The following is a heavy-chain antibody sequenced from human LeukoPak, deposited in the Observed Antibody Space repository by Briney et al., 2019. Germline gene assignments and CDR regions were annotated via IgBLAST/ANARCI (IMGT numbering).Heavy chain of an antibody. J-gene: IGHJ6*02. CDR3: AKTGAYGDYDTYYGMDV. CDR2: ISYDGSNK. D-gene: IGHD4-17*01. V-gene: IGHV3-30*18. Sequence: GGSLRLSCAASGFTFSSYAMPWVRQAPGKGLEWVAVISYDGSNKYYADSVKGRFTISRDNSKYTLYLQMNSLRAEDTAVYYCAKTGAYGDYDTYYGMDVWGQGTTVTVSS. CDR1: GFTFSSYA.